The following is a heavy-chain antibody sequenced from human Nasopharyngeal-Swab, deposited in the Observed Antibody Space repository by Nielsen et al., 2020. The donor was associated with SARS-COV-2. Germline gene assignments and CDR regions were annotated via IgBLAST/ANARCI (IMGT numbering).Heavy chain of an antibody. CDR3: ARDSSFTISYGMDV. CDR1: GYTFTSYG. Sequence: ASVKVSCKASGYTFTSYGISWVRQAPRQGLEWMGWISAYNGNTNYAQKLQGRVTMTTDTSTSTAYMELRSLRSDDTAVYYCARDSSFTISYGMDVWGQGTTVTVSS. CDR2: ISAYNGNT. D-gene: IGHD3-3*01. J-gene: IGHJ6*02. V-gene: IGHV1-18*01.